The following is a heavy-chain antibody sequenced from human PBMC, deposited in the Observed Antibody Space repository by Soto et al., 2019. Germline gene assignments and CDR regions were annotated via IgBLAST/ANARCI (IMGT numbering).Heavy chain of an antibody. J-gene: IGHJ6*02. Sequence: QVQLVQSGAEVKKPGASVKVSCKASGYTFTSYAMHWVRQAPGQRLEWMGWINAGNGNTKYSQKFQGRVTITRDTSASTAYMELSSLRSEDTAVYYGASQKNSSSSEKDERYYYYGMDVWGQGTTVTVSS. V-gene: IGHV1-3*01. CDR3: ASQKNSSSSEKDERYYYYGMDV. D-gene: IGHD6-6*01. CDR2: INAGNGNT. CDR1: GYTFTSYA.